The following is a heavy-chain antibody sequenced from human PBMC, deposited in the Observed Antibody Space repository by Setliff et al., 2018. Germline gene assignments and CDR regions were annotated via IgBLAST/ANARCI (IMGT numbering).Heavy chain of an antibody. V-gene: IGHV1-69*06. CDR3: ARDSVTLAQLERRGGWHYYGMGV. CDR1: GGTFSGYA. J-gene: IGHJ6*02. Sequence: ASVKVSCKASGGTFSGYAFSWVRQAPGQGLQWMGGITPIFETAHYAEKFRDRVTITADKSTTTIHMELSSLISEDTAVYFCARDSVTLAQLERRGGWHYYGMGVWGQGTTVTVSS. CDR2: ITPIFETA. D-gene: IGHD1-1*01.